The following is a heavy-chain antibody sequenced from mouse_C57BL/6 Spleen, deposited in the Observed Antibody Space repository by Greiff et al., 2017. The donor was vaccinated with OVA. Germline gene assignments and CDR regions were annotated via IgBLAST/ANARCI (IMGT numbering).Heavy chain of an antibody. J-gene: IGHJ2*01. V-gene: IGHV1-82*01. CDR2: IYPGDGDT. CDR1: GYAFSSSW. D-gene: IGHD3-1*01. CDR3: ARTGPHYFAY. Sequence: QVQLQQSGPELVKPGASVKISCKASGYAFSSSWMNWVKQRPGKGLEWIGRIYPGDGDTNYNGKFKGKATLTADKSSSTAYMQLSSLTSEDSAVCFCARTGPHYFAYWGQGTTLTVSS.